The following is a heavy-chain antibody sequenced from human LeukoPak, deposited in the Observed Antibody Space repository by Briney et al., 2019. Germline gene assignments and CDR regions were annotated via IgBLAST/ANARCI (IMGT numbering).Heavy chain of an antibody. D-gene: IGHD6-19*01. CDR2: ISGRGETT. CDR1: GFTVSSNY. J-gene: IGHJ4*02. CDR3: ARGQFQGYFDY. V-gene: IGHV3-23*01. Sequence: GGSLRLSCAASGFTVSSNYMSWVRQAPGKGLEWVSVISGRGETTNYADSVKGRFAISRDNAKNTLFLQMNSLRAEDTALYFCARGQFQGYFDYWGQGALVAVSS.